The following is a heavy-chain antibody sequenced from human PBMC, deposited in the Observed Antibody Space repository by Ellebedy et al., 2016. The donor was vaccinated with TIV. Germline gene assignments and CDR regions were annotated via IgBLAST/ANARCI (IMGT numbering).Heavy chain of an antibody. CDR3: VGGAYSCGLDV. CDR2: IYTIVSS. CDR1: APSIASYS. J-gene: IGHJ6*02. D-gene: IGHD2-21*01. Sequence: SETLSLTXPVTAPSIASYSWSWIRQLAGKGLEWIGRIYTIVSSNYNPSLKSRLIMSTDTSKTQFSLRLSSVTAADPGVYYRVGGAYSCGLDVWGQGTTVTVSS. V-gene: IGHV4-4*07.